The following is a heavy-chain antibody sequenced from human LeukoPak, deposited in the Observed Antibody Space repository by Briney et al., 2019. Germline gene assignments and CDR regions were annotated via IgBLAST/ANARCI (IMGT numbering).Heavy chain of an antibody. V-gene: IGHV3-53*01. D-gene: IGHD1-26*01. CDR1: GFIFSNNY. CDR2: IYRDVST. CDR3: AKDVVGAEGSFEM. Sequence: GGSLRLSCAASGFIFSNNYMNCVRQAPGKGLEWVSIIYRDVSTYYSDSVQGRFTVSRDNSQNTLYLQMHSLRTEDTAIYSCAKDVVGAEGSFEMWGPGTMVTVSS. J-gene: IGHJ3*02.